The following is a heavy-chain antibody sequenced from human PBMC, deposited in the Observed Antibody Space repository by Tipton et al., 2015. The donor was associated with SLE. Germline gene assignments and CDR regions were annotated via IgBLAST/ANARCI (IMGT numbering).Heavy chain of an antibody. CDR3: ARDERIAVAGTDFDY. CDR2: ISSSGSTI. V-gene: IGHV3-11*04. Sequence: SLRLSCAASGFTFSDYYMSWIRQAPGKGLEWVSYISSSGSTIYYADSVKGRFTISRDNAKNSLYLQMNSLRAEDTAVYYCARDERIAVAGTDFDYWGQGTLVTVSS. D-gene: IGHD6-19*01. J-gene: IGHJ4*02. CDR1: GFTFSDYY.